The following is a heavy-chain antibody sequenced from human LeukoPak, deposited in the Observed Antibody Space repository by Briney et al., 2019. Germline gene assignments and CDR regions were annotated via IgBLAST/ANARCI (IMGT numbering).Heavy chain of an antibody. J-gene: IGHJ5*02. V-gene: IGHV3-7*03. CDR1: GFTFNNYW. D-gene: IGHD1-1*01. Sequence: PGGSLRLSCAASGFTFNNYWMNWVRQAPGKGLEWVANINQDGSGKYYVDSVKGRFSISRDNAKNSLYLQMNSLRAEDTAVYYCARNDGDRWGQGTLVTVSS. CDR2: INQDGSGK. CDR3: ARNDGDR.